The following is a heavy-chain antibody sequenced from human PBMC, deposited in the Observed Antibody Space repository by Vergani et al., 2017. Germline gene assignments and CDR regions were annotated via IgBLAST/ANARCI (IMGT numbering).Heavy chain of an antibody. CDR2: ISGSGGST. D-gene: IGHD3-3*01. CDR3: AKDARIGVVIKLYYFDY. Sequence: EVQLVESGGGLVQPGGSLRLSCAASGFTFSSYTMSWVRQAPGKGLEWVSAISGSGGSTYYADSVKGRFTISRDNSKNTLYLQMNSLRAEDTAVYYCAKDARIGVVIKLYYFDYWGQGTLVTVSS. CDR1: GFTFSSYT. V-gene: IGHV3-23*04. J-gene: IGHJ4*02.